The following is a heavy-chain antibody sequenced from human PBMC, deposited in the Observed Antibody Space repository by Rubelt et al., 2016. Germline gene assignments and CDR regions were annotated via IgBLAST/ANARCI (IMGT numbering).Heavy chain of an antibody. CDR3: ARGYFDSTGDFDY. D-gene: IGHD3-22*01. CDR1: GYTFTTYG. J-gene: IGHJ4*02. Sequence: QVQLVQSGAEVKKPGASVKVSCKTSGYTFTTYGITWVRRAPGQGLEWLGWINTYNDKTNYPQKVQGRVSMTTDSSTNTAYMELRSLRSDDTAVYYCARGYFDSTGDFDYWGQGTLVTVSS. CDR2: INTYNDKT. V-gene: IGHV1-18*01.